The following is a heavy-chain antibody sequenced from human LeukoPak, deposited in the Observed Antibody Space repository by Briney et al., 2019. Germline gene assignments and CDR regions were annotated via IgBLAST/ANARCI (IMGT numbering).Heavy chain of an antibody. CDR1: GGSISSYY. D-gene: IGHD6-19*01. CDR2: IQISGST. CDR3: ASGGVAGRWPLDY. V-gene: IGHV4-4*07. Sequence: SETLSLTCTVSGGSISSYYCSWIRQPAGKGLEWIGRIQISGSTNYNPSLKSRVTMSVDTSKNQFSLKLSSVTAADTAVYYCASGGVAGRWPLDYWGQGTLVTVSS. J-gene: IGHJ4*02.